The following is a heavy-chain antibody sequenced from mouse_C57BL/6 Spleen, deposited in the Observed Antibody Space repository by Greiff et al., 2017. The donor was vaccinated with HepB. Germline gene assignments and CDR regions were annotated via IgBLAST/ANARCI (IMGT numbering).Heavy chain of an antibody. Sequence: QVHVKQSGAELARPGASVKLSCKASGYTFTSYGISWVKQRTGQGLEWIGEIYPRSGNTYYNEKFKGKATLTADKSSSTAYMELRSLTSEDSAVYFCARQGTTVVAKDYAMDYWGQGTSVTVSS. V-gene: IGHV1-81*01. D-gene: IGHD1-1*01. CDR2: IYPRSGNT. CDR1: GYTFTSYG. CDR3: ARQGTTVVAKDYAMDY. J-gene: IGHJ4*01.